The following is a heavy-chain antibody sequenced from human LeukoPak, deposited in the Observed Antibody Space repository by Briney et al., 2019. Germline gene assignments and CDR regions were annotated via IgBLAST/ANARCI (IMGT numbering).Heavy chain of an antibody. CDR2: IDHSGST. CDR1: GGSFSGYY. V-gene: IGHV4-34*01. CDR3: ASRNYDILTGYGNWFDP. D-gene: IGHD3-9*01. J-gene: IGHJ5*02. Sequence: SETLSLTCAVYGGSFSGYYWSWIRQPPGKGLEWIGEIDHSGSTNYNPSLKSRVTISVDTSKNQFSLKLSSVTAADTAVYYCASRNYDILTGYGNWFDPWGQGTLVTVSS.